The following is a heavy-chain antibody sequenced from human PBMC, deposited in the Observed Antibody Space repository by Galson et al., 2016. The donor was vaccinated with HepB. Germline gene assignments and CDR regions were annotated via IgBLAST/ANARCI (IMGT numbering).Heavy chain of an antibody. CDR1: GGAISSGTYY. V-gene: IGHV4-31*03. CDR3: ASGHNWYLDL. J-gene: IGHJ2*01. Sequence: TLSLTCTVSGGAISSGTYYWSWIRQLPGKGLEWIGYVSRSGDTLYSPSLRRRLTMSVDTSKTHLSLELSSVTAADTAVYYCASGHNWYLDLWGRGTLVTVSS. CDR2: VSRSGDT.